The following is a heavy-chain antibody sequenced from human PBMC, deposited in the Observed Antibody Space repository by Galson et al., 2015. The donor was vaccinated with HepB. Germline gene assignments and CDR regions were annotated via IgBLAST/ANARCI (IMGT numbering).Heavy chain of an antibody. CDR1: GFTFSSYA. CDR3: ARGYQLLDY. Sequence: SLRLSCAASGFTFSSYAMHWVRQAPGKGLEWVAVISYDGSNKYYADSVKGRFTISGDNSKNTLYLQMNSLRAEDTAVYYCARGYQLLDYWGQGTLVTVSS. CDR2: ISYDGSNK. J-gene: IGHJ4*02. V-gene: IGHV3-30*04. D-gene: IGHD2-2*01.